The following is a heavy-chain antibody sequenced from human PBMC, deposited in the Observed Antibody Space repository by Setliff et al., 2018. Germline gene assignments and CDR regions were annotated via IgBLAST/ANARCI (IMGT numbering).Heavy chain of an antibody. Sequence: SETLSLTCNVSGGSISSDYWSWIRQPPGKALEWIGYFYHSASTNYNPSLKGRVTMSADTSKKQLYLSLTSVSVADTAMYYCARSHYYASGNSHYYYMDVWGKGTAVTAP. CDR3: ARSHYYASGNSHYYYMDV. J-gene: IGHJ6*03. V-gene: IGHV4-4*08. CDR2: FYHSAST. CDR1: GGSISSDY. D-gene: IGHD3-10*01.